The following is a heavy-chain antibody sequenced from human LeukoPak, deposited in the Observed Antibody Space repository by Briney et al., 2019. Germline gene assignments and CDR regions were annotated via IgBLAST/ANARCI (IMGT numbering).Heavy chain of an antibody. V-gene: IGHV4-59*08. Sequence: PSETLSLTSTVSGGSIISYYWTWIRQPPGKGLEGIGYIYYSGSTNYNPSLKSRVTISVDTSKNQFSLKLSSVTAADTAVYYCARHAATGTTSSLRFDPWGQGTLVTVSS. D-gene: IGHD4-17*01. J-gene: IGHJ5*02. CDR1: GGSIISYY. CDR3: ARHAATGTTSSLRFDP. CDR2: IYYSGST.